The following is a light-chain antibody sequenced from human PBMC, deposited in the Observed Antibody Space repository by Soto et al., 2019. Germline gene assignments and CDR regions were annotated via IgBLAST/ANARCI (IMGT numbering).Light chain of an antibody. CDR1: SSNIGSNI. Sequence: QSVLTQPPSTSGTPGQRVTISCSGSSSNIGSNIVNWYQQLPGTAPRLLIYAENQRPSGVPDRFSGSKSDTSASLAITGLQSEDEADYYCAAWDDSLNGVVFGGGTKLTVL. V-gene: IGLV1-44*01. J-gene: IGLJ2*01. CDR2: AEN. CDR3: AAWDDSLNGVV.